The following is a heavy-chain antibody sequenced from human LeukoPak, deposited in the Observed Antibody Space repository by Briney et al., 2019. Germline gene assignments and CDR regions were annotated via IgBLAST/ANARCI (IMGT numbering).Heavy chain of an antibody. Sequence: GGPLKLSCAASGLTFISYGMSWVGQAPGKGLEWVANIKQDGSDKYYVDSVKGRFTISRDNAKNSLYLQMNSLRAEDTAVYYCARDPYDSSWGLCYFDYWGQGNLVTVSS. J-gene: IGHJ4*02. CDR1: GLTFISYG. CDR3: ARDPYDSSWGLCYFDY. D-gene: IGHD3-22*01. V-gene: IGHV3-7*04. CDR2: IKQDGSDK.